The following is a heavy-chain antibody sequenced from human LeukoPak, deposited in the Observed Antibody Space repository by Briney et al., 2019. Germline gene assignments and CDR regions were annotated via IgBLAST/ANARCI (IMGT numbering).Heavy chain of an antibody. Sequence: SETLSLTCAVYGGSFSGYYWSWIRQPPGKGLEWIGSIYYSGSTYYNPSLKSRVTISVDTSKNQFSLKLSSVTAADTAVYYCARLGDTAMATLDYWGQGTLVTVSS. D-gene: IGHD5-18*01. CDR2: IYYSGST. J-gene: IGHJ4*02. CDR3: ARLGDTAMATLDY. V-gene: IGHV4-34*01. CDR1: GGSFSGYY.